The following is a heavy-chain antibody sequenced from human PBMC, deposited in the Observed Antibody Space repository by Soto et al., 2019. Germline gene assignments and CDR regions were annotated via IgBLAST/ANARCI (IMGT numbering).Heavy chain of an antibody. V-gene: IGHV3-73*02. CDR3: TRPEPYSSEVAS. CDR2: IRSKANSYAT. D-gene: IGHD6-25*01. CDR1: GFTFSGSA. Sequence: EVQLVESGGGLVQPGWSLKLSCAASGFTFSGSAMHWVRQASGKGLEWVGRIRSKANSYATAYAASVKGRFTISRDDSKNTAYLQMNSLKTEDTAVYYCTRPEPYSSEVASWGQGTLVTVSS. J-gene: IGHJ5*02.